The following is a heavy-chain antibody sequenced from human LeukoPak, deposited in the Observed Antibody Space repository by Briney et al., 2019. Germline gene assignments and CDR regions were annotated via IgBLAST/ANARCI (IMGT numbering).Heavy chain of an antibody. CDR3: AKGADSSGVFDY. J-gene: IGHJ4*02. CDR2: ISWNSGSI. Sequence: GRSLRLSCAASGFTFDDYAMHWVRQAPGKGLEWVSGISWNSGSIGYADSVKGRFTISRDNAKNSLYLQMNSLRAEDTALYYCAKGADSSGVFDYWGQGTLVTVSS. V-gene: IGHV3-9*01. CDR1: GFTFDDYA. D-gene: IGHD3-22*01.